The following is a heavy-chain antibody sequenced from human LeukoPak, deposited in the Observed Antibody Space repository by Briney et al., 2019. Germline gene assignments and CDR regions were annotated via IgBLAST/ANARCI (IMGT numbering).Heavy chain of an antibody. V-gene: IGHV4-34*01. CDR1: GESFSGYY. CDR3: AGPVSSSGWLADY. Sequence: SETLSLTCAVYGESFSGYYWSWIRQPPGKGLEWIGEINHSGSTNYNPSLKSRVTISVDTSKNQFSLKLSSVTAADTAVYYCAGPVSSSGWLADYWGQGTLVTVSS. CDR2: INHSGST. J-gene: IGHJ4*02. D-gene: IGHD6-19*01.